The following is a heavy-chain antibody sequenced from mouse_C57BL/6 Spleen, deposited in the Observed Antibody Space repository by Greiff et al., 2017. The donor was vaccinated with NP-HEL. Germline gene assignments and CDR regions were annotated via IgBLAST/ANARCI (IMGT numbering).Heavy chain of an antibody. CDR1: GYAFSSSW. D-gene: IGHD2-3*01. Sequence: QVQLQQSGPELVKPRASVKISCKASGYAFSSSWMNWVKQRPGKGLEWIGRIYPGDGDTNYNGKFKGKATLTADKSSSTAYMQLSSLTSEDSAVYFCARSYDGYYGDYWGQGTSVTVSS. J-gene: IGHJ4*01. V-gene: IGHV1-82*01. CDR2: IYPGDGDT. CDR3: ARSYDGYYGDY.